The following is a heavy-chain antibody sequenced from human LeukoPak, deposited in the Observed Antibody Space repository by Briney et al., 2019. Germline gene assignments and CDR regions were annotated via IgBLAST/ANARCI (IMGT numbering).Heavy chain of an antibody. V-gene: IGHV4-30-4*01. J-gene: IGHJ4*02. CDR3: SRGGYTAKGGDS. D-gene: IGHD5-18*01. CDR1: GGSVNSGHHY. Sequence: SETLSLTCTVSGGSVNSGHHYWSWTRHHPAKGLEWIGLIHFSGGIYYNPSLTGRLTISVDTSKDHFSLRLTSVTAADTAVYYCSRGGYTAKGGDSWGQGALVTVSP. CDR2: IHFSGGI.